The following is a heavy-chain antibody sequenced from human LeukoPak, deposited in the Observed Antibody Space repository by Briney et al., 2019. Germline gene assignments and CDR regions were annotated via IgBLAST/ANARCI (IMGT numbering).Heavy chain of an antibody. CDR1: GFTFSSYA. D-gene: IGHD2-2*01. J-gene: IGHJ4*02. CDR3: AQATKFSSCFGF. Sequence: GGSLRLSCAASGFTFSSYAMSWVRQAPGKGLECVSGIGGSGGSTYYADSVKGRFTISRDNSKNTLYLQMNSLRAEDTAVYYCAQATKFSSCFGFWGQGTLVTVSS. V-gene: IGHV3-23*01. CDR2: IGGSGGST.